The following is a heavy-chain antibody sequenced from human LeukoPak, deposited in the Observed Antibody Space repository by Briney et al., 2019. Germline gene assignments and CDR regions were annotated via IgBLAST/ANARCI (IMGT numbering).Heavy chain of an antibody. V-gene: IGHV4-4*07. CDR1: GDSISSNY. J-gene: IGHJ4*02. D-gene: IGHD1-26*01. CDR2: IHTSGSS. CDR3: ARGSSGSFPLDY. Sequence: SETLALTCAVSGDSISSNYWSWIRQPAGKGLEWIGRIHTSGSSNYNPSLKSRLTMSIDTSKNQLSLKLSSVSAADTAVYYCARGSSGSFPLDYWGEGTLVTVSS.